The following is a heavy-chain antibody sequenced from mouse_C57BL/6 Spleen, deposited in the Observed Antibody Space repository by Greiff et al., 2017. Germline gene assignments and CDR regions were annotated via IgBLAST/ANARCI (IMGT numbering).Heavy chain of an antibody. V-gene: IGHV5-4*03. D-gene: IGHD2-1*01. J-gene: IGHJ4*01. CDR2: ISDGGSYT. CDR1: GFTFSSYA. Sequence: DVKLVESGGGLVKPGGSLKLSCAASGFTFSSYAMSWVRQTPEKRLEWVATISDGGSYTYYPDNVKGRFTISRDNAKNNLYLQMSHLKSEDTAMYYCARALYYRNSFYAMDYWGQGTSVTVSS. CDR3: ARALYYRNSFYAMDY.